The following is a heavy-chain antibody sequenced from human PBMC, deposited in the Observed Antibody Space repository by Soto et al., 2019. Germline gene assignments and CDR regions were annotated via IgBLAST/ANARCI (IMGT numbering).Heavy chain of an antibody. V-gene: IGHV4-4*02. CDR3: ARTSGGTYSFDP. CDR1: GDSITNNNW. D-gene: IGHD3-10*01. J-gene: IGHJ5*02. Sequence: SETLSLTCAVSGDSITNNNWWTWLRQSPGKGLEWIGEMHHGGNPDYNPSLRSRVTISVDKSKNQFSLHLSSVTAADSAVYYCARTSGGTYSFDPWGQGTLVTVLL. CDR2: MHHGGNP.